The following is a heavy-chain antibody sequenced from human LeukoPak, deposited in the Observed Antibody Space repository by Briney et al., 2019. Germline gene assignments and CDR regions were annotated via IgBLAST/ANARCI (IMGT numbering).Heavy chain of an antibody. CDR3: ATQAHLYCGGDCYSDYFDY. CDR2: IYYSGST. Sequence: SETLSLTCTVSGGSISSGGYYWSWIRQHPGKGLEWIGYIYYSGSTYYNPSLKSRVTISVDTSKNQFSLKLCSVTAADTAVYYCATQAHLYCGGDCYSDYFDYWGQGTLVTVSS. J-gene: IGHJ4*02. CDR1: GGSISSGGYY. D-gene: IGHD2-21*02. V-gene: IGHV4-31*03.